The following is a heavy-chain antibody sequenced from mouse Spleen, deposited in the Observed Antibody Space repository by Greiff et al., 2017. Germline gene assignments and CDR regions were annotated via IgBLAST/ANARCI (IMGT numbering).Heavy chain of an antibody. Sequence: EVQRVESGGGLVKPGGSLKLSCAASGFTFSSYAMSWVRQTPEKRLEWVATISSGGSYTYYPDSVKGRFTISRDNAKNTLYLQMSSLRSEDTAMYYCARRGNSFDYWGQGTTLTVSS. CDR3: ARRGNSFDY. D-gene: IGHD2-14*01. CDR1: GFTFSSYA. V-gene: IGHV5-9-3*01. J-gene: IGHJ2*01. CDR2: ISSGGSYT.